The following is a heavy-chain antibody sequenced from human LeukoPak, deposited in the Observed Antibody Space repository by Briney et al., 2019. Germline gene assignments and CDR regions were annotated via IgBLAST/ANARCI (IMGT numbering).Heavy chain of an antibody. Sequence: GGSLGLSCAASGFTFSSYAMHWVRQAPGKGLEWVAVISYDGSNKYYADSVKGRFTISRDNSKNTLYLQMNSLRAEDTAVYYCASASVSYYDSSGYYWWGQGTLVTVSS. V-gene: IGHV3-30-3*01. D-gene: IGHD3-22*01. CDR1: GFTFSSYA. CDR2: ISYDGSNK. CDR3: ASASVSYYDSSGYYW. J-gene: IGHJ4*02.